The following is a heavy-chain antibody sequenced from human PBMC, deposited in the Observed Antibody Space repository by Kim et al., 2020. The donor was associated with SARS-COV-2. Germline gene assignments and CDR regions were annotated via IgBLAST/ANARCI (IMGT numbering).Heavy chain of an antibody. CDR1: GFTFSSFG. CDR2: ISRDGINE. V-gene: IGHV3-30*18. Sequence: GGSLRLSCAASGFTFSSFGMYWVRQAPGKGLEWVAAISRDGINEHYAGSVKGRFSISRDNSKNTVSLQMNRLGVEDAALYYSAKRLGPKGALDVWGQGTPVTVSS. CDR3: AKRLGPKGALDV. D-gene: IGHD6-19*01. J-gene: IGHJ6*02.